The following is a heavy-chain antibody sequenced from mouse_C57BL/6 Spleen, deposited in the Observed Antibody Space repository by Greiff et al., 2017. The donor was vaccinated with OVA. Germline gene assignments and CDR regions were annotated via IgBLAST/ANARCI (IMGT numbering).Heavy chain of an antibody. CDR2: ISDGGSYT. Sequence: EVMLVESGGGLVKPGGSLKLSCAASGFTFSSYAMSWVRQTPEKRLEWVATISDGGSYTYYPDNVKGRFTISRDNAKNNLYLQMSHLKSDDTAMYYCARDLSNYAMDYWGQGTSVTVSS. J-gene: IGHJ4*01. D-gene: IGHD1-1*01. CDR3: ARDLSNYAMDY. CDR1: GFTFSSYA. V-gene: IGHV5-4*01.